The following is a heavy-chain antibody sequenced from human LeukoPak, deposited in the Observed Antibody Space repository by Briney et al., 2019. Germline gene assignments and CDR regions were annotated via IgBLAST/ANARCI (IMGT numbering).Heavy chain of an antibody. D-gene: IGHD6-19*01. CDR1: GLTFSRYW. V-gene: IGHV3-7*01. CDR2: IKEDGSEK. Sequence: GGSLRLSCAASGLTFSRYWLTWVRQAPGKGLEWVANIKEDGSEKYYVESVKGRFTISRDNANNSLYLQMNNLRAEDTAVYYCARDSGWYHYFDYWGQGTLVTVSS. CDR3: ARDSGWYHYFDY. J-gene: IGHJ4*02.